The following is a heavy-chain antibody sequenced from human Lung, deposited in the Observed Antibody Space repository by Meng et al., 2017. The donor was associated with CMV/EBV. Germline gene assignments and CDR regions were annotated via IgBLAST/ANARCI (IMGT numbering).Heavy chain of an antibody. J-gene: IGHJ4*02. CDR2: NYYSGST. CDR3: ARHQNGGTYPLDY. D-gene: IGHD3-16*02. V-gene: IGHV4-59*08. CDR1: VGPILTYY. Sequence: VHSHDPAPGFVNLLYARSLPCAVSVGPILTYYWSWFRQPPGKGLEWIGNNYYSGSTNYNPSLASRVTISVDSSKNQFSLKLSSVTAADTAVYYCARHQNGGTYPLDYWGQGTLVTVSS.